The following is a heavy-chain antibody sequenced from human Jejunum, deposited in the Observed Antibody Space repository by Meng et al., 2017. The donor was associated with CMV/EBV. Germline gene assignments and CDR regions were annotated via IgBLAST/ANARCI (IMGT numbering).Heavy chain of an antibody. Sequence: EGQLVESGGGLVELGESLRLSCAASGFSVSSNYMSWVRQAPGKGLEWVTLIYSGGTTFYADSVKGRFTISRDNSKNVLYLQMNSVRAEDTALYHCVRNLGYTYGLVSWGQGTLVTVSS. J-gene: IGHJ5*02. V-gene: IGHV3-66*01. D-gene: IGHD5-18*01. CDR2: IYSGGTT. CDR3: VRNLGYTYGLVS. CDR1: GFSVSSNY.